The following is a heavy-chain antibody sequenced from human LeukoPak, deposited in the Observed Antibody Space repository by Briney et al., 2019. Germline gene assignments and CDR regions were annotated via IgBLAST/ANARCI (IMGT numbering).Heavy chain of an antibody. CDR2: ISSSSSTI. V-gene: IGHV3-48*01. CDR3: ARASGTADFDY. Sequence: PGRSLRLSCAASGFTFSSYSMNWVRQAPGKGLEWVSYISSSSSTIYYADSVKGRFTISRDNAKNSLYLQMNSLRAEDTAVYYCARASGTADFDYWGQGTLVTVSS. J-gene: IGHJ4*02. CDR1: GFTFSSYS. D-gene: IGHD1-7*01.